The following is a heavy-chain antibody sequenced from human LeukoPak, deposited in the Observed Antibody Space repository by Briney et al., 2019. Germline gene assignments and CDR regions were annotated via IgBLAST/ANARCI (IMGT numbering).Heavy chain of an antibody. CDR3: ARGSGYARYYYYYYYMDV. D-gene: IGHD5-12*01. CDR2: IYHSGST. J-gene: IGHJ6*03. V-gene: IGHV4-38-2*01. CDR1: GYSISSGYY. Sequence: SETLSLTCAVSGYSISSGYYWGWIRQPPGKGLEWIGSIYHSGSTNYNPSLKSRVTISVDTSKNQFSLKLSSVTAADTAVYYCARGSGYARYYYYYYYMDVWGKGTTVTVSS.